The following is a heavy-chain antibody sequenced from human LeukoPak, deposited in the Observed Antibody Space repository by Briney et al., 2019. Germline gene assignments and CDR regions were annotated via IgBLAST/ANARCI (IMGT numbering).Heavy chain of an antibody. CDR2: LYHSGTT. CDR1: GGSISSYY. Sequence: SETLSLTCSVSGGSISSYYWSWTRHPPGKGLEWIGCLYHSGTTTYHPSLKSRITISVDTSRNQFSLKLNSMAAADTALYFCAGGGQWLAFDSWGQGTLVTVSS. CDR3: AGGGQWLAFDS. J-gene: IGHJ4*02. D-gene: IGHD6-19*01. V-gene: IGHV4-59*01.